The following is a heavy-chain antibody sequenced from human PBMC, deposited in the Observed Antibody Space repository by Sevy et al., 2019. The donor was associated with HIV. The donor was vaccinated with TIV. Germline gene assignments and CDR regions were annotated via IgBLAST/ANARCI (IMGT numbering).Heavy chain of an antibody. CDR3: TTDTPVVDLLPNSGAFDI. J-gene: IGHJ3*02. V-gene: IGHV3-15*01. D-gene: IGHD2-15*01. CDR2: IKSKTDGGTT. CDR1: GFTFSNAW. Sequence: GGSLRLSCAASGFTFSNAWMSWVRQAPGKGLEWVGRIKSKTDGGTTDYAAPVKGRFTISRDDSKNTLYLQMNSLKTEDTAVYYCTTDTPVVDLLPNSGAFDIWGQGTMVTVSS.